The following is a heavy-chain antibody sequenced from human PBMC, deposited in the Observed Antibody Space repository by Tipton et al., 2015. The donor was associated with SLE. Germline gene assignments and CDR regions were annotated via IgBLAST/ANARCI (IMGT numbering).Heavy chain of an antibody. V-gene: IGHV3-74*01. J-gene: IGHJ5*02. CDR2: INSDGSST. Sequence: SLRLSCAASGFTFSSYWMHWVRQAPGKGLEWVSRINSDGSSTSYADSVKGRFTISRDNAKNTRYLQRNSLRAEDTAVYYRARDRVWSGYDSWFAPWGHGSLVTVST. CDR3: ARDRVWSGYDSWFAP. D-gene: IGHD3-3*01. CDR1: GFTFSSYW.